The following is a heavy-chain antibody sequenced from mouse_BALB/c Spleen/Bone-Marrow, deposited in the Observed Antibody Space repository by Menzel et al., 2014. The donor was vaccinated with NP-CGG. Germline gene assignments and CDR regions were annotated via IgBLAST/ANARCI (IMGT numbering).Heavy chain of an antibody. V-gene: IGHV5-12-1*01. D-gene: IGHD1-1*01. CDR2: ISSGGGST. CDR3: AREVLRDYFDY. Sequence: EVMLVESGGGLVKPGGSLKLSCAASGFAFSSYDMSWVRQTPEKRLEWVAYISSGGGSTYYPDTVKGRFTISRDNAKNTLFLQMSSLNSEDTAMYYCAREVLRDYFDYWGQGTTLTVSS. J-gene: IGHJ2*01. CDR1: GFAFSSYD.